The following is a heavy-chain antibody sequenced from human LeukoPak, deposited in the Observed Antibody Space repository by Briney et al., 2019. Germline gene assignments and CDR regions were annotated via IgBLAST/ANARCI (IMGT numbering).Heavy chain of an antibody. D-gene: IGHD2-2*01. V-gene: IGHV3-23*01. Sequence: GGSLRLSCAASGFTFSSYAMSWVRQAPGKGLEWVSAISGSGGSTYYADSVKGRFTISRDNAKNSLYLQMNSLRAEDTAVYYCAREGCSSASCSSYYYMDVWGKGTTVTVSS. CDR3: AREGCSSASCSSYYYMDV. CDR1: GFTFSSYA. J-gene: IGHJ6*03. CDR2: ISGSGGST.